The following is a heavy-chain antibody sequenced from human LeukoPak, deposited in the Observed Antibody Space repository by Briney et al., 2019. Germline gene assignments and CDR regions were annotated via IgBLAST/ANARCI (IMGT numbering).Heavy chain of an antibody. V-gene: IGHV4-39*01. CDR3: ARYWELLYHNWFDP. J-gene: IGHJ5*02. CDR2: IYYSGST. D-gene: IGHD1-26*01. CDR1: GGSISSSSYY. Sequence: PSETLSLTCTVSGGSISSSSYYWGWIRQPPGKGLEWIGSIYYSGSTYYNSSLKSRVTISVDTSKNQFSLKLSSVTAADTAVYYCARYWELLYHNWFDPWGQGTLVTVSS.